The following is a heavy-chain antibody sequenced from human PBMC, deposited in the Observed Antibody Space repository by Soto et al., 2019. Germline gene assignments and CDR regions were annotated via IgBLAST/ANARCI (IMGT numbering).Heavy chain of an antibody. CDR2: VIPIFGTA. J-gene: IGHJ5*02. CDR1: GGTFSSYA. CDR3: ARAPTTVVTVRFDP. V-gene: IGHV1-69*13. D-gene: IGHD4-17*01. Sequence: ASVKVSCKASGGTFSSYAISWVRQAPGQGLEWMGGVIPIFGTANYAQKFQGRVTITADESTSTAYMELSSLRSEDTAVYYCARAPTTVVTVRFDPWGQGTLVTVSS.